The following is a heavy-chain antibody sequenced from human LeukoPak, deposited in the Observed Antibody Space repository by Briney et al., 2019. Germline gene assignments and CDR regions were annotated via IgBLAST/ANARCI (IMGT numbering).Heavy chain of an antibody. J-gene: IGHJ5*02. CDR1: GYTFTSFA. Sequence: ASVKVSCKASGYTFTSFAMHWVRQAPGQRLEWMGWINVGNGNTKYSQDFQVGVTITRDTSASTAYMELSSLTSEDMAVYYCARDSSGWYHWFDPWGQGTLVTVSS. D-gene: IGHD6-19*01. V-gene: IGHV1-3*03. CDR3: ARDSSGWYHWFDP. CDR2: INVGNGNT.